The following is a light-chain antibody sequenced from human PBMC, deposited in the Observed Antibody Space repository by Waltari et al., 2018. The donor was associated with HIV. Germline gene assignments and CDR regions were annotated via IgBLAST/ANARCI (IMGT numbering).Light chain of an antibody. CDR1: STDGYNYNL. J-gene: IGLJ2*01. V-gene: IGLV2-23*02. CDR2: EVV. Sequence: QSALTQPASVSGSPGQSITISCTGSSTDGYNYNLVSWYQQHPGKSTKFLIYEVVNRPSGVSNRFSGSQSGNTASLTISGLQADDEADYYCCSYAGTTNFVVIFGGGTKLTVL. CDR3: CSYAGTTNFVVI.